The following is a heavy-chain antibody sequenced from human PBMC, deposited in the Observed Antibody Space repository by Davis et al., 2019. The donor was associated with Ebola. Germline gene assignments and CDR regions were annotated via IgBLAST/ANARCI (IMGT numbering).Heavy chain of an antibody. CDR1: GGTFSSYA. CDR2: IIPIFGTA. V-gene: IGHV1-69*06. CDR3: AGRYCSGGSCYSRGYYYYGMDV. D-gene: IGHD2-15*01. J-gene: IGHJ6*02. Sequence: AASVKVSCKASGGTFSSYAISWLRQAPGQGLEWMGGIIPIFGTANYAQKFQGRVTITADKSTSTAYMELSSLRSEDTAVYYCAGRYCSGGSCYSRGYYYYGMDVWGQGTTVTVSS.